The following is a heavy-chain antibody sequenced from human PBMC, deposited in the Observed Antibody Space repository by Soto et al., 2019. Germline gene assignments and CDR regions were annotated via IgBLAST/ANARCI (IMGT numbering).Heavy chain of an antibody. J-gene: IGHJ4*02. Sequence: VQLVESGGGLVQPGGSLRLSCAASGFTFSSYEMNWVRQAPGKGLEWVAVLSYDGNNIHYADSVKGRFTVSRDNSKNTLFLQMNSLRPEDTALYYCARGPIGDAAMVTNYFDYWGQGTLVTVSS. D-gene: IGHD5-18*01. CDR1: GFTFSSYE. CDR3: ARGPIGDAAMVTNYFDY. CDR2: LSYDGNNI. V-gene: IGHV3-30*03.